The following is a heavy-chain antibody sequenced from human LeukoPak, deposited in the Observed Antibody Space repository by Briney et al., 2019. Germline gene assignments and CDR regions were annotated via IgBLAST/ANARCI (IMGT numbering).Heavy chain of an antibody. CDR3: ARGACSGGSCYRSPWLDP. V-gene: IGHV4-31*03. Sequence: SQTLSLTCTVSGGSISSGGYYWSWIRQHTGKGLEWIGYIYYSGSTYYNPSLKSRVTISVDTSKNQFSLKLSSVTAADTAVYYCARGACSGGSCYRSPWLDPWGQGVLVTVSS. CDR2: IYYSGST. CDR1: GGSISSGGYY. J-gene: IGHJ5*02. D-gene: IGHD2-15*01.